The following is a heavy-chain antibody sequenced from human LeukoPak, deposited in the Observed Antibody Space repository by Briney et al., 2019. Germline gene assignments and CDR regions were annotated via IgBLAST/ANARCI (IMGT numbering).Heavy chain of an antibody. D-gene: IGHD6-13*01. CDR2: IYYSGST. Sequence: SATLSLTCTVSGGSISSSTYYWGWIRQPPGKGLEWIGSIYYSGSTYYNPSLKSRITISVDTSKTQFSLSSVTAAGTAVYYCARHSPGQAAGPAFDYWAQGALVTVSS. CDR1: GGSISSSTYY. V-gene: IGHV4-39*01. J-gene: IGHJ4*02. CDR3: ARHSPGQAAGPAFDY.